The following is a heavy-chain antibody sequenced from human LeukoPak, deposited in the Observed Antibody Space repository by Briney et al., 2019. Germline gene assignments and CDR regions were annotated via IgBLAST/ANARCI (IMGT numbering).Heavy chain of an antibody. V-gene: IGHV3-7*01. CDR1: GCTFSSYW. CDR3: ARGWGIAKDYYMDV. CDR2: IKQDGSEK. J-gene: IGHJ6*03. D-gene: IGHD3-16*01. Sequence: GGSLRLSCAASGCTFSSYWMSWVRQAPGKGLEWVANIKQDGSEKYYVDSVKGRFTISRDNAKNSLYLQMNSLRAEHTAVYYCARGWGIAKDYYMDVWGKGTTVTVSS.